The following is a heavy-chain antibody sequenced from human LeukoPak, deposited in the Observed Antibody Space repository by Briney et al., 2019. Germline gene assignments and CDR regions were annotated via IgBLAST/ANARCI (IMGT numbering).Heavy chain of an antibody. CDR1: GGSISSSHW. CDR2: SYHSGST. D-gene: IGHD3-16*01. J-gene: IGHJ4*02. CDR3: ARGEFDGGVYFDY. V-gene: IGHV4-4*02. Sequence: SETLSLTCAVSGGSISSSHWWSWVRQPPGKGLEWIGESYHSGSTNYNPSLILKSRVTISVDKSKNQFSLKLRSVTAADTAVYYCARGEFDGGVYFDYWGQGTLVTVSS.